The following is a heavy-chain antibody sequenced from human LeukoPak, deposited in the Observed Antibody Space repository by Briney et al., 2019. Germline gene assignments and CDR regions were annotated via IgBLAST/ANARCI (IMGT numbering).Heavy chain of an antibody. CDR2: ISGSGGST. CDR1: GFTFSSYA. CDR3: AKGTDYYYSYSMDV. Sequence: GGSLRLSCAASGFTFSSYAMGSVRQAPGKGLEWVSAISGSGGSTYYADSVKGRFTISRDNSKNTLYPQMNSLRAEDTAVYYCAKGTDYYYSYSMDVWGKGTTVTVSS. J-gene: IGHJ6*03. V-gene: IGHV3-23*01.